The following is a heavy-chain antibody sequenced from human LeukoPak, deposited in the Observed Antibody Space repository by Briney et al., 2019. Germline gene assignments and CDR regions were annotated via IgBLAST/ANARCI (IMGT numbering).Heavy chain of an antibody. J-gene: IGHJ6*02. CDR3: ARDRGGDIVVVPALDYYYGMDV. D-gene: IGHD2-2*01. CDR1: GSTFSSYS. CDR2: ISSSSSYI. Sequence: GGSLRLSCAASGSTFSSYSMNWVRQAPGKGLEWVSSISSSSSYIYYADSVKGRFTISRDNAKNSLYLQMNSLRAEDTAVYYCARDRGGDIVVVPALDYYYGMDVWGQGTTVTVSS. V-gene: IGHV3-21*01.